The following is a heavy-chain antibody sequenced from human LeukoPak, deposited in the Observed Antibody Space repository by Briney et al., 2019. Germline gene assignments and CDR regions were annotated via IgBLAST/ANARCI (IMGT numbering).Heavy chain of an antibody. D-gene: IGHD3-10*01. Sequence: GGSLRLSCAASGLTFSSYGMAWVRQAPGKGLEWVSSLSGTGGNTYYSDSVKGRFTVSRDNFKNKLFLLMNGLRAEDTGVYYCAKTSWFGKAAFDIWGQGTVVTVSS. CDR2: LSGTGGNT. V-gene: IGHV3-23*01. J-gene: IGHJ3*02. CDR3: AKTSWFGKAAFDI. CDR1: GLTFSSYG.